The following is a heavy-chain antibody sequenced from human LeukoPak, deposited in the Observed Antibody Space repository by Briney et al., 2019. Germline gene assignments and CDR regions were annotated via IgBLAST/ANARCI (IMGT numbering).Heavy chain of an antibody. Sequence: PGGSLRLSCAASGFTFSNYWIHWVRQAPGKGLVWVSRINTDGSTTTYADSVKGRFSISRDNAKNTVYLQMNNLRAEDTAVYFCARWSTKPDTEAGDYWGQGTLVTVSS. CDR2: INTDGSTT. V-gene: IGHV3-74*01. CDR1: GFTFSNYW. J-gene: IGHJ4*02. D-gene: IGHD6-19*01. CDR3: ARWSTKPDTEAGDY.